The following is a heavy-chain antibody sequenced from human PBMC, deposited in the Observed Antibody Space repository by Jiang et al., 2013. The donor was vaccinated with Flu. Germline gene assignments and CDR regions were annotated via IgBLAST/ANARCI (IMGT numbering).Heavy chain of an antibody. J-gene: IGHJ4*02. Sequence: TGYAQKFQGRVTMTRDTSTSTVYMELSSLRSEDTAVYYCARAGCSGGSCSAGEFDYWGQGTLVTVSS. CDR3: ARAGCSGGSCSAGEFDY. CDR2: T. D-gene: IGHD2-15*01. V-gene: IGHV1-46*01.